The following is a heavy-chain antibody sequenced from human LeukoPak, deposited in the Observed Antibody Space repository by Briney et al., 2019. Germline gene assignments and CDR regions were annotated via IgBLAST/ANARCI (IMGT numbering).Heavy chain of an antibody. CDR2: ISKDGSAA. Sequence: GGSLRLSCAASGFTFRSYWMHWVRQAPGKGLVWVSRISKDGSAAGYADSVKGRFTIPRDNAKNTLYLQMNSLRADDTAVYYCARESAPAGTDWGQGTLVTVSS. D-gene: IGHD6-13*01. CDR1: GFTFRSYW. CDR3: ARESAPAGTD. V-gene: IGHV3-74*01. J-gene: IGHJ4*02.